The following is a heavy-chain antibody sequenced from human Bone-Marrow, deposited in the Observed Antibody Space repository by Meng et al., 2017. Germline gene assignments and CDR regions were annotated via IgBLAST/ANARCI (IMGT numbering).Heavy chain of an antibody. Sequence: GESLKISCAASGFTFSSYGMHWVRQAPGKGLEWVAVIWYDGSNKYYADSVKGRFTISRDNSKNTLYLQMNSLRAEDTAVYYCARDSDDYGGSGSYPIAFDIWGQGTMVTVSS. D-gene: IGHD3-10*01. CDR3: ARDSDDYGGSGSYPIAFDI. J-gene: IGHJ3*02. V-gene: IGHV3-33*01. CDR2: IWYDGSNK. CDR1: GFTFSSYG.